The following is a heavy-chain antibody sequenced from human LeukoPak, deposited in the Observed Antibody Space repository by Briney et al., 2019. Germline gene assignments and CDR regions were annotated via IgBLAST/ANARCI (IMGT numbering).Heavy chain of an antibody. Sequence: GASVEVSCKVSGYTLTELSMHWVRQAPGKGLEWMGGFDPEDGETIYAQKFQGRVTMTEDTSTDTAYMELSSLRSEDTAVYYCATASNYYDSSGPAFDIWGQGTMVTVSS. D-gene: IGHD3-22*01. CDR3: ATASNYYDSSGPAFDI. CDR2: FDPEDGET. J-gene: IGHJ3*02. V-gene: IGHV1-24*01. CDR1: GYTLTELS.